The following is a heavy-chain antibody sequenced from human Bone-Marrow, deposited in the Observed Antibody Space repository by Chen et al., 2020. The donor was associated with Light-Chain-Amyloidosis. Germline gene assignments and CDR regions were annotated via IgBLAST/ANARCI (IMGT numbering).Heavy chain of an antibody. D-gene: IGHD6-6*01. CDR3: ARDQVEYKFFNYMDV. CDR1: GFTFASYT. CDR2: IDSSGTYI. V-gene: IGHV3-21*06. J-gene: IGHJ6*03. Sequence: GLVKPGGSLRLSCAASGFTFASYTMNWVRQAPGKGLEWVSSIDSSGTYINYADSTRGRFSISRDNAKNSLYLQITSLRAEDTAVYYCARDQVEYKFFNYMDVWGKGTTVTVSS.